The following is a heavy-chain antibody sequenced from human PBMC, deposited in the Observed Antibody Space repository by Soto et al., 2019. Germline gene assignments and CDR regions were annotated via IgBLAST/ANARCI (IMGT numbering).Heavy chain of an antibody. Sequence: QITLKESGPALVRPTQTLTLTCSFSGFSLTTRGVAVGWIRQPPGKALEWLALIFWDDDKWYSPSLRSRLTITXHXXKNQVVLTMTNMDPVDTATYYCAHRSRGYAYYFDQWGQGTLVTVSS. J-gene: IGHJ4*02. CDR3: AHRSRGYAYYFDQ. D-gene: IGHD5-12*01. CDR1: GFSLTTRGVA. V-gene: IGHV2-5*02. CDR2: IFWDDDK.